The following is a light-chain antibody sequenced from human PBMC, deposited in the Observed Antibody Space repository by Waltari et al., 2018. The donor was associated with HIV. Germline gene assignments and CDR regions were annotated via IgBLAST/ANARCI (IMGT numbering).Light chain of an antibody. Sequence: SYELTQPPSVSVSPGQTATITCSGDALATQHDFWYQQKAGHAPVVIIYKDSERPSGSPERISGSSSGTTVTLTISEVQAEDEADYYCQSADSSGTYVFGSGTKVTVL. CDR1: ALATQH. V-gene: IGLV3-25*03. CDR2: KDS. J-gene: IGLJ1*01. CDR3: QSADSSGTYV.